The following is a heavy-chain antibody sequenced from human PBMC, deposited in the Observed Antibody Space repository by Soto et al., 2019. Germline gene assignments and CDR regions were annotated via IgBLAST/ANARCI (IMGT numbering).Heavy chain of an antibody. V-gene: IGHV3-23*01. J-gene: IGHJ4*02. CDR3: AKVGSGSYSAHS. CDR1: GFTFSSYA. D-gene: IGHD3-10*01. Sequence: EVQLLESGGGLVQPGGSLRLSCAASGFTFSSYAMNWVRQAPGKGLEWVSTISFSGVNRHYAASVKGRFTISRDNSKNTLYLQMNSLRAEDTAFYYCAKVGSGSYSAHSWGQGTLFTVSS. CDR2: ISFSGVNR.